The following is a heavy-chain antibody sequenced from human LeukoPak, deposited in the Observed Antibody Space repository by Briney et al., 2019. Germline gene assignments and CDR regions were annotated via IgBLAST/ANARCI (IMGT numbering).Heavy chain of an antibody. CDR2: IKQDGSEK. V-gene: IGHV3-7*01. Sequence: PGGSLRLSCAASGFTFSSYEMNWVRQAPGKGLEWVANIKQDGSEKYYVDSVKGRFTISRDNAKNSLYLQMNSLRAEDTAVYYCASGKGYSGYVGSFDYWGQGTLVTVSS. CDR3: ASGKGYSGYVGSFDY. CDR1: GFTFSSYE. D-gene: IGHD5-12*01. J-gene: IGHJ4*02.